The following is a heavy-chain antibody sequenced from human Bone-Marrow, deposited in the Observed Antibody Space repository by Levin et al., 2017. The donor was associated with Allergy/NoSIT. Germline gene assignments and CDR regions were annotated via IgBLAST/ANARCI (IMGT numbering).Heavy chain of an antibody. V-gene: IGHV1-8*01. CDR1: GYTFTSYD. CDR2: MNPNSGNT. J-gene: IGHJ5*02. Sequence: GGSLRLSCKASGYTFTSYDINWVRQATGQGLEWMGWMNPNSGNTGYAQKFQGRVTMTRNTSISTAYMELSSLRSEDTAVYYCARGRGTAMVTHWFDPWGQGTLVTVSS. CDR3: ARGRGTAMVTHWFDP. D-gene: IGHD5-18*01.